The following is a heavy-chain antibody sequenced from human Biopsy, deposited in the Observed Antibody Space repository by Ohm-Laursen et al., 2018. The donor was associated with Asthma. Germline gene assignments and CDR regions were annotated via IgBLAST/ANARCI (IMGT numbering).Heavy chain of an antibody. V-gene: IGHV1-46*02. CDR2: INPSGAGT. CDR3: ARARETTNYGDSDFDI. D-gene: IGHD2-8*01. Sequence: VASVKVSCKASGFSFDNYFMHWVRQAPGQGLEWMGIINPSGAGTRYAEKFKGRLIVSRDASTSTAFMELRSLRSDDTAIYFCARARETTNYGDSDFDIWGRGTLITVSS. CDR1: GFSFDNYF. J-gene: IGHJ4*02.